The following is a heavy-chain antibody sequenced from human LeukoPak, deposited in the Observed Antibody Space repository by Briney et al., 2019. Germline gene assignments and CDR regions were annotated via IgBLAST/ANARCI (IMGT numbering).Heavy chain of an antibody. Sequence: GGSLRLSCVASGFTFSTYWMGWVRQTPEKGLEFVANIKQDGSVKNYMDSLKGRSTISRDNAGESLYLEINSLRADDTAVYYCARDPESSAFDLWGQGALVTVSS. CDR3: ARDPESSAFDL. CDR2: IKQDGSVK. CDR1: GFTFSTYW. V-gene: IGHV3-7*01. J-gene: IGHJ4*02.